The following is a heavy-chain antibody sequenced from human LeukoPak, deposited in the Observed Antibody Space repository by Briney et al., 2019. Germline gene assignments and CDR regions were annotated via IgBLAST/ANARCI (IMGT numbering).Heavy chain of an antibody. CDR3: AREDSSGLYGMDV. D-gene: IGHD3-22*01. CDR1: GFTFSSYG. V-gene: IGHV3-33*01. CDR2: IWYDGSNK. Sequence: GGSLRLSCAASGFTFSSYGMHWVRQAPGKGLEWVAVIWYDGSNKYYADSVKGRFTISRDNSKNTLYLQMNSLRAEDTAVYYCAREDSSGLYGMDVWGQGTTVTASS. J-gene: IGHJ6*02.